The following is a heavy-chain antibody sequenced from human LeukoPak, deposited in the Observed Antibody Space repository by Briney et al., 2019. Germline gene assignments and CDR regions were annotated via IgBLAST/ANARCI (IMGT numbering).Heavy chain of an antibody. CDR3: ARDLGGYPFFMDV. CDR2: VDRTGRP. Sequence: PSETLSLTCSVSGGSLRSDRHNWAWVRQSADKGLEHIGSVDRTGRPYYNPPLKSRVTISVDTSNKQFSLNLTSVTAADTAVYYCARDLGGYPFFMDVWGKGITVTVSS. J-gene: IGHJ6*03. CDR1: GGSLRSDRHN. D-gene: IGHD2-15*01. V-gene: IGHV4-39*07.